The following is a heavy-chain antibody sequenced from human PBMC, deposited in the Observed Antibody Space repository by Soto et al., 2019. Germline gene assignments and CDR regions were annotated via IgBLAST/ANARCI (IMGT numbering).Heavy chain of an antibody. Sequence: QVQLVQSGAEEKKPGASVKVSCKASGYTFSSYAIHWVRQAPGQGLEWRGWINAGNGNTKYSQKFQRRVTTTRDTSASTAYMELNSLRSEDTAFYCRTRVDGTYWGQGTLGTVSS. J-gene: IGHJ4*02. CDR1: GYTFSSYA. D-gene: IGHD1-26*01. V-gene: IGHV1-3*05. CDR2: INAGNGNT. CDR3: TRVDGTY.